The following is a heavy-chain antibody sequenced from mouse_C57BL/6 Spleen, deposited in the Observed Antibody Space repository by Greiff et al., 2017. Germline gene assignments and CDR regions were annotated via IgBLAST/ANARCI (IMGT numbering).Heavy chain of an antibody. CDR3: ATTAGGFAY. Sequence: VQLKESGAELVRPGASVKLSCTATGFNINDYYMHWVKQRPEHGLEWIGWIVPENGDTNYASKFQGKATITADTSSNTAYMQLSSLTSEDTAVYYCATTAGGFAYWGQGTLVTVSA. CDR1: GFNINDYY. CDR2: IVPENGDT. J-gene: IGHJ3*01. V-gene: IGHV14-4*01.